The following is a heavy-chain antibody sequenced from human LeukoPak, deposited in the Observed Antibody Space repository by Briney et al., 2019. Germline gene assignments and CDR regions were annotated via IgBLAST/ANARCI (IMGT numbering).Heavy chain of an antibody. CDR2: IWYGGSNK. CDR1: GFTFSSYG. CDR3: ARAITMVRGLGWFDP. D-gene: IGHD3-10*01. J-gene: IGHJ5*02. Sequence: PGRSLRLSCAASGFTFSSYGMHWVRQAPGKGLEWVAVIWYGGSNKYYADSVKGRFTISRDNSKNTLYLQVNSLRAEDTAVYYCARAITMVRGLGWFDPWGQGTLVTVSP. V-gene: IGHV3-33*01.